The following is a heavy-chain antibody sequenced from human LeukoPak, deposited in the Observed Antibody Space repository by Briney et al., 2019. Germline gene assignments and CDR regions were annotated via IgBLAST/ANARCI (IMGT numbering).Heavy chain of an antibody. Sequence: SQTLSLTCAISGDSVSSNSAAWNWIRQSPSRGLEWLGRTYYRSKWYNDYAVSVKSRITTNPDTSKNQFSLQLNSVTHEDTAVYYCERVSGDYGGNLFDYWGQGTLVTVSS. J-gene: IGHJ4*02. CDR3: ERVSGDYGGNLFDY. D-gene: IGHD4-17*01. V-gene: IGHV6-1*01. CDR1: GDSVSSNSAA. CDR2: TYYRSKWYN.